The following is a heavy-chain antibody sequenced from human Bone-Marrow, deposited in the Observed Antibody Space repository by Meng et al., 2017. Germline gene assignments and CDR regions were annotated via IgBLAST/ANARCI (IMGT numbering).Heavy chain of an antibody. Sequence: QVRLLQSGSGLKKPGASVKVSCKASGYTFTSYAMNWVRQAPGQGLEWMGWINTNTGNPTYAQGFTGRFVFSLDTSVSTAYLQISSLKAEDTAVYYCARAYCGGDCYVSGWFDPWGQGTLVTVSS. CDR2: INTNTGNP. CDR3: ARAYCGGDCYVSGWFDP. D-gene: IGHD2-21*02. CDR1: GYTFTSYA. J-gene: IGHJ5*02. V-gene: IGHV7-4-1*02.